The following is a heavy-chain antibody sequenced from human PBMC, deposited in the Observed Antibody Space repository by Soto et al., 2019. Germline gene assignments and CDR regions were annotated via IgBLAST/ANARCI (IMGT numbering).Heavy chain of an antibody. CDR3: VRGGLGGVFDP. D-gene: IGHD3-3*01. J-gene: IGHJ5*02. Sequence: GGSLRLSCAGSGFTFGDSYMSWIRQAPGKGLEWLSYISPGSRYPAYADSVKGRFTISRDNAKRSLYLQMMRLTAEDTAVDYCVRGGLGGVFDPRCQGTMVTLSS. CDR1: GFTFGDSY. CDR2: ISPGSRYP. V-gene: IGHV3-11*06.